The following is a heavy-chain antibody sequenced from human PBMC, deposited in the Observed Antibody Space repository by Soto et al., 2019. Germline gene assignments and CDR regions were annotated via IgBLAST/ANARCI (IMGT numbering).Heavy chain of an antibody. CDR1: GFTFSSYW. D-gene: IGHD4-4*01. J-gene: IGHJ6*03. CDR2: IKQDGSEK. CDR3: ARDYSNYYTLYYYYYMDV. Sequence: GGSLRLSCAASGFTFSSYWMSWFRQAPGKGLEWVANIKQDGSEKYYVDSVKGRFTISRDNAKNSLYLQMNSLRAEDTAVYYCARDYSNYYTLYYYYYMDVWGKGTTVTVSS. V-gene: IGHV3-7*01.